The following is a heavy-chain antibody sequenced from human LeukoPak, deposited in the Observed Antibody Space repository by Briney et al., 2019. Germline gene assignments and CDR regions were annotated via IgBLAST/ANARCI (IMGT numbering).Heavy chain of an antibody. V-gene: IGHV4-59*01. Sequence: PSETLSLTCTVSGGSISSYHWSWIRQPPGKGLEWVGYIYYSGSTNYNPSLKSRVTISVDTSKNQFSLKLSSVTAADTAVYYCARSGDFDYWGQGTLVTVSS. D-gene: IGHD5-12*01. CDR1: GGSISSYH. CDR3: ARSGDFDY. CDR2: IYYSGST. J-gene: IGHJ4*02.